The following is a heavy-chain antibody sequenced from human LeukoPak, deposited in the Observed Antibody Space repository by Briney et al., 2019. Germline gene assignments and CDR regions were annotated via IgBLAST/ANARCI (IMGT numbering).Heavy chain of an antibody. J-gene: IGHJ5*02. D-gene: IGHD3-16*02. CDR3: ARGLGRLGPYDYVWGNYRTKSNWFDP. CDR2: INHSGST. V-gene: IGHV4-34*01. CDR1: GGSFSGYY. Sequence: SETLSLTCAVYGGSFSGYYWSWIRQPPGKGLEWIGEINHSGSTNYNPSLKSRVTISVDTSKNQFSLKLSSVTAADTAVYYCARGLGRLGPYDYVWGNYRTKSNWFDPWGQGTLVTVSS.